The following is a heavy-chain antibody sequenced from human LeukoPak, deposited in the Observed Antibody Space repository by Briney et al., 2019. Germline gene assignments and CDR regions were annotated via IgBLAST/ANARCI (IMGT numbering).Heavy chain of an antibody. V-gene: IGHV4-59*13. Sequence: SETLSLTCTVSGVSISSYYWSWIGQPPGKGLEWIGYIYYSGSTNYNPSLKSRVTISVDTSKNQFSLKLSSVTAADTAVYYCARDCSGGSCYDYWGQGTLVTVSS. D-gene: IGHD2-15*01. CDR1: GVSISSYY. CDR2: IYYSGST. J-gene: IGHJ4*02. CDR3: ARDCSGGSCYDY.